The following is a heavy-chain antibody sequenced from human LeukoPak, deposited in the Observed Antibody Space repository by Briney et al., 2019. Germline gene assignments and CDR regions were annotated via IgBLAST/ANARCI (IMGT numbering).Heavy chain of an antibody. Sequence: SETLSLTCTASGGSISSYYWSWIRQPPGKGLEWIGRIYTSGSTNYNPSLKRRVTISVDKSKDQFSLKLSSVTAADTAVYYCARGEYGGGYYYYMDVWGKGTTVTVSS. CDR3: ARGEYGGGYYYYMDV. CDR1: GGSISSYY. D-gene: IGHD3-16*01. CDR2: IYTSGST. V-gene: IGHV4-4*07. J-gene: IGHJ6*03.